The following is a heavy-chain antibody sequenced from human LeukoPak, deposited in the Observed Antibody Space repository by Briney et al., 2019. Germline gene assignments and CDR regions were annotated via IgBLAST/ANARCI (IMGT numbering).Heavy chain of an antibody. D-gene: IGHD3-10*01. CDR3: ARRTGTASYYYYMDV. Sequence: GESLKISCKGSGYNFTNYWIGWVRQMPGKGLEWMGIIYPGDSDTRYSPSFQGQVTISADKSISTAYLQWSSLKASDTALYYCARRTGTASYYYYMDVWGKGTTVTVSS. CDR2: IYPGDSDT. CDR1: GYNFTNYW. V-gene: IGHV5-51*01. J-gene: IGHJ6*03.